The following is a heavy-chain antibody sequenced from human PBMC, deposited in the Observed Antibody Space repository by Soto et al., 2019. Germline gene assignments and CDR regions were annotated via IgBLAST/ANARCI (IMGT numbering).Heavy chain of an antibody. CDR1: GAPLTSGGSS. D-gene: IGHD2-15*01. V-gene: IGHV4-31*03. CDR2: IYYSGNT. CDR3: ARGSGGSCCPFDY. J-gene: IGHJ4*02. Sequence: QVRLQESGPGLVKPSQTLSLSCSFPGAPLTSGGSSWGWFRQNPGKGLEWIGFIYYSGNTHYKPALKNRVSMSVDTSKNQFSLRVSSVTAADTAVYYCARGSGGSCCPFDYWGQGTLVTVSS.